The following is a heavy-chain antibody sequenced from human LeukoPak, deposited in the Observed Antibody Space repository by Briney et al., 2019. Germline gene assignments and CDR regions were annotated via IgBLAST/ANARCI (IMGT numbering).Heavy chain of an antibody. V-gene: IGHV5-51*01. CDR3: ARRRDLYSGSYYPFDY. Sequence: GESLKISCKGSGYSFTYYWIGWVRQMPGKGLEWMGIIYTGDSDTRYSPSFQGQVTMSVDKSISTAYLQWSSLKASDSAMYYCARRRDLYSGSYYPFDYWGQGTLVTVSS. CDR1: GYSFTYYW. J-gene: IGHJ4*02. CDR2: IYTGDSDT. D-gene: IGHD1-26*01.